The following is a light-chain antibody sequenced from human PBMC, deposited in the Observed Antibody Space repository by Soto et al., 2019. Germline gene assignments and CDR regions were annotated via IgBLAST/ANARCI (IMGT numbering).Light chain of an antibody. Sequence: QSALTQPPSASGTPGQRVTISCSGSSSNIGSNTVNWYQQLPGTAPKLLIYSNNQRPSGVPDRFSGSKSGTSASLAISGLQSEDEADYYCAAWDDSLNGPYVVFGGGTKLTV. CDR1: SSNIGSNT. J-gene: IGLJ2*01. CDR2: SNN. CDR3: AAWDDSLNGPYVV. V-gene: IGLV1-44*01.